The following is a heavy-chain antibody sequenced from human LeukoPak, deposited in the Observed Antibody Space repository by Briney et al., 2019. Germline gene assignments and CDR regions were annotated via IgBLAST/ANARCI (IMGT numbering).Heavy chain of an antibody. CDR3: ARVTPCDSSSWYCITPTNENWFDP. V-gene: IGHV1-18*01. CDR2: ISAYNGNT. J-gene: IGHJ5*02. Sequence: ASVNVSCKASGYTFTSYGISWVRQAPGQGLEWMGWISAYNGNTNYAQKLQGRVTMTTDTSTSTAYMELRSLRSDDTAVYYCARVTPCDSSSWYCITPTNENWFDPWGQGTLVTVSS. CDR1: GYTFTSYG. D-gene: IGHD6-13*01.